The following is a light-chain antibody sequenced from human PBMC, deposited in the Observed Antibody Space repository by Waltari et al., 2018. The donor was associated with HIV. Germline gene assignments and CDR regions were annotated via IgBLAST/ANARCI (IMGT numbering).Light chain of an antibody. Sequence: QSALTQPASVSGSPGQSITISCTGTSSDVGSYNLVSWYQHHPHKAPQVVIYDVTTRPAGVSHRFSGSKSGNTASLTIAGLQAEDESDYYCCSYAGSRGVVFGGGTKLTVL. CDR3: CSYAGSRGVV. CDR2: DVT. V-gene: IGLV2-23*02. CDR1: SSDVGSYNL. J-gene: IGLJ2*01.